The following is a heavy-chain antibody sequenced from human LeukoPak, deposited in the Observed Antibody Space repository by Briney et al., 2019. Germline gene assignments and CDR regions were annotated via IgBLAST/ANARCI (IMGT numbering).Heavy chain of an antibody. V-gene: IGHV3-30*02. J-gene: IGHJ4*02. Sequence: PGGSLRLSCAACVFTSTIYGMQWVRQAPGKGLEWVAFIRYDGSNKYYADSVKGRFTISRDNSKNTLYLQMNSLSAKDTAVYYCAKTRGYYASSGHGDYWGQGTLVTVSS. CDR2: IRYDGSNK. D-gene: IGHD3-22*01. CDR3: AKTRGYYASSGHGDY. CDR1: VFTSTIYG.